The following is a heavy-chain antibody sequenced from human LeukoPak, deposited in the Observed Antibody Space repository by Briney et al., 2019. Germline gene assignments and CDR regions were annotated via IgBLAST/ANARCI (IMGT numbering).Heavy chain of an antibody. D-gene: IGHD3-10*01. CDR1: GYTFTSYD. CDR2: MNPNSGNT. V-gene: IGHV1-8*01. J-gene: IGHJ5*02. Sequence: GASVKVSCKASGYTFTSYDINWVRQATGQGLEWMGWMNPNSGNTGYAQKFQGRVSMTRNTPISTAYMELSSLRSEDTAVYYCARGIYGSGSNWFDPWGQGTLVTVSS. CDR3: ARGIYGSGSNWFDP.